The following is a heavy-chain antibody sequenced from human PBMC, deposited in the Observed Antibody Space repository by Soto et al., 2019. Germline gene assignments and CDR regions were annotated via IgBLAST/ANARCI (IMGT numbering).Heavy chain of an antibody. CDR1: GFTFSSYA. Sequence: QVQLVESGGGVVQPGRSLRPSCAASGFTFSSYAMHWVRQAPGKGLEWVAVISYDGSNKYYADSVKGRFTISRDNSKNTLYLQMNSLRAEDTAVYYCARDRMPVWGAVSVFDYWGQGTLVTVSS. D-gene: IGHD1-26*01. J-gene: IGHJ4*02. V-gene: IGHV3-30-3*01. CDR2: ISYDGSNK. CDR3: ARDRMPVWGAVSVFDY.